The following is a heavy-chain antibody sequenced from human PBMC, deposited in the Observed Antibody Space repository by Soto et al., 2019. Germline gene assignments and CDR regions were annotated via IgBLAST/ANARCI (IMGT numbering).Heavy chain of an antibody. CDR2: IYYSGST. CDR3: ARERVTTRGYYYGMDV. Sequence: QVQLQESGPGLVKPSETLSLTCTVSGGSISSYYWSWIRQPPGKGLEWIGYIYYSGSTNYKPSLKRQVTLSVDTARSRFAPEVSSVTAADTAVYYCARERVTTRGYYYGMDVWGQGTTVTVSS. J-gene: IGHJ6*02. CDR1: GGSISSYY. V-gene: IGHV4-59*01. D-gene: IGHD4-17*01.